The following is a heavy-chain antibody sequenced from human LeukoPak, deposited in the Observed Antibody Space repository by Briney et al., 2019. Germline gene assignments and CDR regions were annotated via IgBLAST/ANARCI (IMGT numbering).Heavy chain of an antibody. V-gene: IGHV4-34*01. J-gene: IGHJ5*02. D-gene: IGHD6-25*01. CDR1: GGSFSGYY. CDR3: ARDPAKYWFDP. Sequence: SEALSLTCAVYGGSFSGYYWSWIRQPPGKGLEWIGEINHSGSTNYNPSLKSRVTISVDTSKNQFSLKLSSVTAADTAVYYCARDPAKYWFDPWGQGTLVTVSS. CDR2: INHSGST.